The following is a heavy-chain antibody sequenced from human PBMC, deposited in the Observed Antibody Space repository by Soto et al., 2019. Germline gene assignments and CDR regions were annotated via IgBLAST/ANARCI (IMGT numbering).Heavy chain of an antibody. CDR1: GSTFTRYS. CDR2: ISSTTNYI. Sequence: GGSLRLSCAASGSTFTRYSMNWVRQAPGKGLEWVSSISSTTNYIYYADSMKGRFTVSRDNAKNSVYLEMNSLSAEDTAVYYCARESEDLTSNFDYWGQGTLVTVSS. CDR3: ARESEDLTSNFDY. V-gene: IGHV3-21*01. J-gene: IGHJ4*02.